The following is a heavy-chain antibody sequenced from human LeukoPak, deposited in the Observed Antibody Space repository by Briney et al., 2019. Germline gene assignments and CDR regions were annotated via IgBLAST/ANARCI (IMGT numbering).Heavy chain of an antibody. D-gene: IGHD1-26*01. J-gene: IGHJ6*01. CDR3: ARLGVTWEHFFSYYYGMDV. V-gene: IGHV4-59*08. Sequence: PSETLSLTCTVSGGSISSYYWSWIRHPPRKGLEWIGYIYYSGSTNYNPSLMSRVTISVDTSKNQFSLKLSSVTAADTAVYYCARLGVTWEHFFSYYYGMDVWGQGTTVTVSS. CDR1: GGSISSYY. CDR2: IYYSGST.